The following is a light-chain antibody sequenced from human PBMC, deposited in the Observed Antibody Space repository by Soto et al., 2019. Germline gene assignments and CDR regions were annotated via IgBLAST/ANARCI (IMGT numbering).Light chain of an antibody. J-gene: IGKJ1*01. CDR3: QQRSKGPWT. V-gene: IGKV3-11*01. CDR2: DAS. Sequence: EIVLTQSPATLSSSPGDRVTITCRASQSVSSYLAWYQQKPGKAPKILIYDASNMHSGVPARFSGSGSGTDFTLTISSLEPEDFAIYYCQQRSKGPWTFGPGNKVEIK. CDR1: QSVSSY.